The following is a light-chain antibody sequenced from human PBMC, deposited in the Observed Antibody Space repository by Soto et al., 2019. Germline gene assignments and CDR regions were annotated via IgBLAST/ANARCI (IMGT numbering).Light chain of an antibody. CDR2: GAS. CDR3: QQYNNWPPIT. Sequence: EIVMTQSPATLSVSPGERATLSCRASQSVSSNVAWYQQKPGQAPRLLIYGASTRATGIAARFSGSGSGTEFTLTISSLRSEDFAVYYCQQYNNWPPITLGQGTRLEIK. J-gene: IGKJ5*01. V-gene: IGKV3-15*01. CDR1: QSVSSN.